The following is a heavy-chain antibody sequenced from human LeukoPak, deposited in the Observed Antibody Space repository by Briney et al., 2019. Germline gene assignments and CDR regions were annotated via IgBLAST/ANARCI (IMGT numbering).Heavy chain of an antibody. V-gene: IGHV3-33*01. CDR3: ARVPTTVAPYYYYYYYMDV. CDR1: GFTFSSYG. CDR2: IWYDGSNK. J-gene: IGHJ6*03. Sequence: GRSLRLSCAASGFTFSSYGMHWVRQAPGKGLEWVAVIWYDGSNKYYADSVKGRFTISRDNSKNTLYLQVNSLRAEDTAVYYCARVPTTVAPYYYYYYYMDVWGKGTTVTVSS. D-gene: IGHD4-23*01.